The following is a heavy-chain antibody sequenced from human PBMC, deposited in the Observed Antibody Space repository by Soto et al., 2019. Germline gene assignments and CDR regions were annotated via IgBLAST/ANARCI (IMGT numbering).Heavy chain of an antibody. CDR3: ARSTYGHSSGGYNDY. Sequence: EVQLVESGGGLVQPGGSLRLSCAASGFIFSDHYMDWVRQAPGKGLEWVGRTRNKANSYTTEYAAAVKGRFSISRDESNNSLYLQMNSLKTEDTAVYYCARSTYGHSSGGYNDYWGQGTLVTVSS. V-gene: IGHV3-72*01. CDR2: TRNKANSYTT. D-gene: IGHD6-19*01. J-gene: IGHJ4*02. CDR1: GFIFSDHY.